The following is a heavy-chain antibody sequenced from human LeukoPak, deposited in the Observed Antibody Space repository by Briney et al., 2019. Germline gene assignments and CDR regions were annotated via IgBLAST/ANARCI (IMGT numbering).Heavy chain of an antibody. D-gene: IGHD3-10*01. Sequence: PSETLSLTCTVSGGSISSYHWSWIRQPPGKGLEWIGYIYYSGSTNYNPSLKSRVTISVDTSKNQFSLKLSSVTAADTAVYYCARLGYGSGSSDYYYYMDVWGKGTTVTISS. V-gene: IGHV4-59*12. J-gene: IGHJ6*03. CDR3: ARLGYGSGSSDYYYYMDV. CDR2: IYYSGST. CDR1: GGSISSYH.